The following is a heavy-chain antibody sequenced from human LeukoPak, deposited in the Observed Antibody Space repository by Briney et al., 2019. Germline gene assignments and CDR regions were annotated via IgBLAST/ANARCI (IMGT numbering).Heavy chain of an antibody. CDR3: ARDLGDYVGYDAFDI. J-gene: IGHJ3*02. Sequence: GGSLRLSCAASGFTFSGYAMNWVRQAPGKGLEWVSYISSSGSPIYYADSVKGRFTISRDNAKNSLYLQMNSLRAEDTAVYYCARDLGDYVGYDAFDIWGQGTMVTVSS. V-gene: IGHV3-48*03. CDR2: ISSSGSPI. D-gene: IGHD4-17*01. CDR1: GFTFSGYA.